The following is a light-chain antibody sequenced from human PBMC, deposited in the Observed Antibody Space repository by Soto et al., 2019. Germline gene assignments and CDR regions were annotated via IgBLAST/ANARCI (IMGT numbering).Light chain of an antibody. Sequence: QSALTLPASVSGSPGQSITISCAGTSSDIGGYNYVSWYQQHPGKAPKVMIYEVSNRPSGVSNRFSGSKSGNTASLTISGLQAEDEADYYCSSYTSSSTLYVFGSGTKVTVL. CDR1: SSDIGGYNY. V-gene: IGLV2-14*01. CDR3: SSYTSSSTLYV. CDR2: EVS. J-gene: IGLJ1*01.